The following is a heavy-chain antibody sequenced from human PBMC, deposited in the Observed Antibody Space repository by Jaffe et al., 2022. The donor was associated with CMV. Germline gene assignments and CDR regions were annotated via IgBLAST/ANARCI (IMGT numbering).Heavy chain of an antibody. Sequence: EVQLVESGGGLVQPGGSLRLSCSASGFTFNNYAMHWVRQAPGKGLEYVSTVNADGSSTSYADSVKGRFTISRDNSKNTLYLQMSSLRLEDTAVYFCVKPALTAFIRSAFDVWGQGTMVTVSS. D-gene: IGHD2-21*02. CDR2: VNADGSST. J-gene: IGHJ3*01. CDR3: VKPALTAFIRSAFDV. V-gene: IGHV3-64D*06. CDR1: GFTFNNYA.